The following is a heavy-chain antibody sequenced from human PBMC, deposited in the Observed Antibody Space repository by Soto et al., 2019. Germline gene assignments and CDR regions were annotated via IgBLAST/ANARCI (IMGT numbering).Heavy chain of an antibody. D-gene: IGHD3-10*01. CDR2: ISGSGGST. J-gene: IGHJ6*02. Sequence: GGSLRLSCAASGFTFSSYAMSWVRQAPGKGLEWVSAISGSGGSTYYADSVKGRFTISRDNSKNTLYLQMNSLRAEDTAVYYCAKDLLRGSGSYYPYYGMDVWGQGTTVTVSS. CDR3: AKDLLRGSGSYYPYYGMDV. V-gene: IGHV3-23*01. CDR1: GFTFSSYA.